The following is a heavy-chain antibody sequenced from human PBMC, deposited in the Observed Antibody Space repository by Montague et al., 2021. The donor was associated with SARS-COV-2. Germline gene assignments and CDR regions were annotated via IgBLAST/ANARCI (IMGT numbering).Heavy chain of an antibody. CDR2: SGTT. D-gene: IGHD3-3*01. Sequence: SGTTNYIPSLKSRVTISLDTSKNQFSLKLSSVTTADTAVYYCERVVRYYDFWSGYTEYYYYGMDVWGQGTTVTVSS. CDR3: ERVVRYYDFWSGYTEYYYYGMDV. J-gene: IGHJ6*01. V-gene: IGHV4-59*01.